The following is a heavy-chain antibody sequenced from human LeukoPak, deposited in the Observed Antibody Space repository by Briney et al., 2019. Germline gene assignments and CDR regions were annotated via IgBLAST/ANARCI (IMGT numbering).Heavy chain of an antibody. V-gene: IGHV3-30*03. CDR2: ISYDGSNK. CDR3: ARAHVFWSGHDY. CDR1: GFTFSSYG. Sequence: GRSLRLSCAASGFTFSSYGMHWVRQAPGKGLEWVAVISYDGSNKYYADSVKGRFTISRDNSKNTLYLQMNSLRAEDTAVYYCARAHVFWSGHDYWGQGTLVTVSS. J-gene: IGHJ4*02. D-gene: IGHD3-3*01.